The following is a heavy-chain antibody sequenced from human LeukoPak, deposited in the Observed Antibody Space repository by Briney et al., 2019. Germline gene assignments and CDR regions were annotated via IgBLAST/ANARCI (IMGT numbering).Heavy chain of an antibody. J-gene: IGHJ4*02. CDR3: ARRQAYSSGARD. D-gene: IGHD6-19*01. Sequence: SETLSLTCTVSNVSISSSNYYWGWIRQPPGKGLEWIGSIYYSGSTYYNPSLKSRVTISVDTSKNQFSLKLSSVTAADTAVYYCARRQAYSSGARDWGQGTLVTVSS. CDR1: NVSISSSNYY. V-gene: IGHV4-39*01. CDR2: IYYSGST.